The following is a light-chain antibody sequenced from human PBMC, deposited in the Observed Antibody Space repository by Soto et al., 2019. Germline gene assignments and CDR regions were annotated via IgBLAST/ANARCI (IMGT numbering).Light chain of an antibody. CDR1: SSGVENYTL. Sequence: QSVLTQPASVSGSPGQSITLSCTRTSSGVENYTLVSWYQHHPGKAPKLMIYEGSQRPSGVSDRFSGSQSGNTASLTISGLQAEDEADYYCSSYADAVVFGGGTKLTVL. CDR2: EGS. CDR3: SSYADAVV. J-gene: IGLJ2*01. V-gene: IGLV2-23*01.